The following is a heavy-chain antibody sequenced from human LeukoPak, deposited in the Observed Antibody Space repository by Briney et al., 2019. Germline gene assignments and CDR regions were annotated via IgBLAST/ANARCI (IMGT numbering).Heavy chain of an antibody. V-gene: IGHV6-1*01. CDR1: GDSVSSNSAA. CDR2: TYYRSKWYN. CDR3: ARDQGRSPYYYYGMDV. Sequence: KNSQTLSLTCAISGDSVSSNSAAWNWIRKSPSRGLEWLGRTYYRSKWYNDYAVSVKSRITINPDTSKNQFSLQLNSVTPEDTAVYYCARDQGRSPYYYYGMDVWGQGTTVTVSS. J-gene: IGHJ6*02.